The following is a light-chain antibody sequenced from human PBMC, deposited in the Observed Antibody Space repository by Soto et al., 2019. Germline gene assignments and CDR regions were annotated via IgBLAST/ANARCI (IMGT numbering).Light chain of an antibody. Sequence: QSALTQPASVSGSPGQSITISCTGTSSDVGGYNHVSWYQQHPGEAPKLMIYEVSDRPSGVSNRFSGSKSGNTASLTISGLQAEDEADYYFSSYTSSFNWVFGGGTKLTVL. J-gene: IGLJ3*02. CDR1: SSDVGGYNH. V-gene: IGLV2-14*01. CDR3: SSYTSSFNWV. CDR2: EVS.